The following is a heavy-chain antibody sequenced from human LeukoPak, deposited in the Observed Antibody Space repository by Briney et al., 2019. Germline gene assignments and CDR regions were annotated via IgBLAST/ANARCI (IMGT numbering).Heavy chain of an antibody. J-gene: IGHJ4*02. CDR2: INPSGGST. Sequence: ASVKVSCKASGYTFTSYYMHWVRQAPGQGLEWMGIINPSGGSTSYAQKFQGRVTMTRDTSTSTVYMELSSLRSEDTAVYYCARDYNDSSGHPYSIFDYWGQGTLVTVSS. D-gene: IGHD3-22*01. V-gene: IGHV1-46*01. CDR1: GYTFTSYY. CDR3: ARDYNDSSGHPYSIFDY.